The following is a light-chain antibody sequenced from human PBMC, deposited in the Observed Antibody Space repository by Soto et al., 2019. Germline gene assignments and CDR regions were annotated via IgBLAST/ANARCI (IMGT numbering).Light chain of an antibody. CDR2: DAS. J-gene: IGKJ4*01. CDR1: QSIGTW. Sequence: DVQMTQSPSTLSASIGDRVFITCRASQSIGTWLAWYQQKPGKAPDLLIYDASNLESGVPSRFSGSGFGTEFTLTINGLQPADFATYYCQQYYVYPLTFGGGTKVE. CDR3: QQYYVYPLT. V-gene: IGKV1-5*01.